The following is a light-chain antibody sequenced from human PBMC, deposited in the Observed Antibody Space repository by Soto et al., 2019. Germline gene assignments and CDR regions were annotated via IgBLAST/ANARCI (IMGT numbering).Light chain of an antibody. Sequence: DIQMTQSPSSLSASVGDRVTITCRASQSISSYLNWYQQKPGKAPKLLIYAASSLQSGVPSRFSGSGSGTDFTLTISSLQPEDFATYYCQHSYITPYTFGHGTKLEIK. CDR2: AAS. CDR1: QSISSY. J-gene: IGKJ2*01. V-gene: IGKV1-39*01. CDR3: QHSYITPYT.